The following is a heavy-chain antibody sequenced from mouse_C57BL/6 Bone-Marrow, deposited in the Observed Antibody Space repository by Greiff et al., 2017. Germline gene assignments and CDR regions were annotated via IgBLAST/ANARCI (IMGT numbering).Heavy chain of an antibody. D-gene: IGHD2-1*01. J-gene: IGHJ2*01. CDR1: GYTFTDYY. CDR3: ARGIYYGNCFFDY. Sequence: VQLQQSGAELVRPGASVKLSCKASGYTFTDYYINWVKQRPGQGLEWIARIYPGSGNTYSNEKFKGQATLTAAKSSSTAYMLLSSLTSEDSAVYSCARGIYYGNCFFDYWGQGTTLTVAS. V-gene: IGHV1-76*01. CDR2: IYPGSGNT.